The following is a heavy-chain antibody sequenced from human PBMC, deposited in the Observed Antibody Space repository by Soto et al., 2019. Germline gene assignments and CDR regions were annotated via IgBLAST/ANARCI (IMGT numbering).Heavy chain of an antibody. CDR1: GFTFDDYA. J-gene: IGHJ4*02. D-gene: IGHD6-6*01. CDR3: ARAIIAARPPYYFDY. CDR2: ISWNSGSI. V-gene: IGHV3-9*01. Sequence: GGSLRLSCAASGFTFDDYAMHWVRQAPGKGLEWVSGISWNSGSIGYADSVKGRFTISRDNAKNSLYLQMNSLRAEDTAVYYCARAIIAARPPYYFDYWGQGTLVTVSS.